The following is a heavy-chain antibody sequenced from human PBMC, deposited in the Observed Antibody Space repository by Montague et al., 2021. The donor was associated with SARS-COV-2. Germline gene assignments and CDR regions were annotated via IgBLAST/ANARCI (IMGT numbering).Heavy chain of an antibody. CDR3: ARVGSSSWYFDY. J-gene: IGHJ4*02. CDR2: IKQDGSEK. Sequence: SLRLSCAASGFTFSSYWMSWVCQAPGKGLEWVANIKQDGSEKYYVDSVKGRFTISRGNAKSSLYLQMNSLRAEDTAVYYCARVGSSSWYFDYWGQGTLVTVSS. V-gene: IGHV3-7*01. D-gene: IGHD6-13*01. CDR1: GFTFSSYW.